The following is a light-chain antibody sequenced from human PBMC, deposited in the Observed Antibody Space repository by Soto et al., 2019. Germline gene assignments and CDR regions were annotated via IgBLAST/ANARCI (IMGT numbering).Light chain of an antibody. J-gene: IGLJ2*01. V-gene: IGLV2-14*01. CDR3: SSYTSSSTLV. CDR1: SSDVGGYNY. CDR2: DVS. Sequence: QSVRTQPASVSGSPGQSITISCTGTSSDVGGYNYVSWYQQHPGKAPKLMIYDVSNRPSGVSNRFSGSKSGNTASLTISGLQAEDEADYYCSSYTSSSTLVFGGATKLTVL.